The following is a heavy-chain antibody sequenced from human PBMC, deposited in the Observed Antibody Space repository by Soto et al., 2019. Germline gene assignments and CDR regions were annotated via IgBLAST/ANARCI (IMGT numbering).Heavy chain of an antibody. V-gene: IGHV3-11*01. Sequence: GGSLRLSCAASGFIFSDYYMSWIRQAPGKGLEWVSYISSSGTTIYYADSVKGRFTISRDNAKNSLDLQMNSLRVEDTAVYYCARVRTFYYYMDVWGKGTTVTVSS. CDR2: ISSSGTTI. J-gene: IGHJ6*03. D-gene: IGHD4-17*01. CDR3: ARVRTFYYYMDV. CDR1: GFIFSDYY.